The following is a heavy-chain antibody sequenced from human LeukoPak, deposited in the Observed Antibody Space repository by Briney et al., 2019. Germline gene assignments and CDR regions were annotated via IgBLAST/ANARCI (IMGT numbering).Heavy chain of an antibody. Sequence: GGSLRLSCAASGFTFSSYGMHWVRQAPGKGLEWVAFIRYDGSNKYYADSVKGRFTISRDNSKNTLYLQMNSLRAEDTAVYYCAKVAVGATGYSDYWGQGTLVTVSS. D-gene: IGHD1-26*01. V-gene: IGHV3-30*02. CDR1: GFTFSSYG. CDR2: IRYDGSNK. J-gene: IGHJ4*02. CDR3: AKVAVGATGYSDY.